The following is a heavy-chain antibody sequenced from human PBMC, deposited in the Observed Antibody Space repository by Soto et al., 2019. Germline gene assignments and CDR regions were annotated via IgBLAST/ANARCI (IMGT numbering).Heavy chain of an antibody. D-gene: IGHD2-15*01. CDR2: IYSGGST. Sequence: EVQLVESGGGLIQPGGSLRLSCAASGFTVSSNYMNWVRQAPGKGLEWVSVIYSGGSTYYADSVKGRFTISRDNSKNTLYLQMNSLRAEDTAVYYCARALGPCSGGSCYYFDYWGQGTLVTVSS. V-gene: IGHV3-53*01. J-gene: IGHJ4*02. CDR3: ARALGPCSGGSCYYFDY. CDR1: GFTVSSNY.